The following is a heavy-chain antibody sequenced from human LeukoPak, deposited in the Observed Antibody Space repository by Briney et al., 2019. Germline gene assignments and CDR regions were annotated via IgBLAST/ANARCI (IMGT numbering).Heavy chain of an antibody. Sequence: SETLSLTCTVSGGSVSSGSYYWGWIRQPPGKGLEWIGYIYYSGSTNYNPSLKSRVTISVDTSKNQFSLKLSSVTAADTAVYYCARVPVARRDYYYGMDVWGQGTTVTVSS. CDR3: ARVPVARRDYYYGMDV. V-gene: IGHV4-61*01. J-gene: IGHJ6*02. CDR1: GGSVSSGSYY. CDR2: IYYSGST.